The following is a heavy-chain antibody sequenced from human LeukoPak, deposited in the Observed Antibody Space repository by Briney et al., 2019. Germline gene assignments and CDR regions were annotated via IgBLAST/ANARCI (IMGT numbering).Heavy chain of an antibody. D-gene: IGHD6-19*01. CDR3: AKVTEQWQPYYFDY. J-gene: IGHJ4*02. V-gene: IGHV3-30*18. CDR2: ISYDGSNK. CDR1: GFTFSSYG. Sequence: GGSLRLSCAASGFTFSSYGMHWVRQAPGKGLEWVAIISYDGSNKYYADSVKGRFTISRDNSKNTLYLQMNSLRAEDTAVYYCAKVTEQWQPYYFDYWGQGTLVTVSS.